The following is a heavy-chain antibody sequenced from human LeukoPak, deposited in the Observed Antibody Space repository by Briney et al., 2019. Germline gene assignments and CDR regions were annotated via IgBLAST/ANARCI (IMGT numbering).Heavy chain of an antibody. Sequence: GGSLRLSCAASGFSLSNYWMNWVRQVPGKGLVWVSRVNKDGSSTVYADSVKGRFTISRDNAKNTLFLDMNGLSSEDTAVYYCARGGASSSFDYWGQGTLVTVS. CDR2: VNKDGSST. V-gene: IGHV3-74*01. CDR1: GFSLSNYW. J-gene: IGHJ4*02. D-gene: IGHD1-26*01. CDR3: ARGGASSSFDY.